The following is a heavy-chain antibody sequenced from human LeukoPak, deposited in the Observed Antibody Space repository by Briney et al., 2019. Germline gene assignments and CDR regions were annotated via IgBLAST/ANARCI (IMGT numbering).Heavy chain of an antibody. D-gene: IGHD6-19*01. CDR3: ARNVGWYSHDS. CDR2: IYYSERT. CDR1: GGSISNYY. V-gene: IGHV4-59*01. J-gene: IGHJ4*02. Sequence: KASETLSLTCTVSGGSISNYYWSWIRQPPGKGLEWIGYIYYSERTDYNPSLRNRVPISLDTSRNQFSLKLSSVTAADTAVYYCARNVGWYSHDSWGQGTLVTVSS.